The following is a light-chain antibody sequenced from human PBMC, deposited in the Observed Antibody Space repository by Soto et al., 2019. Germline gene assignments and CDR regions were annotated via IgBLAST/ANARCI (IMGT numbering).Light chain of an antibody. CDR1: QSISSN. V-gene: IGKV3-15*01. J-gene: IGKJ1*01. Sequence: EIVMTQSPATLPVSPGERATLSCRASQSISSNLAWYQQKLGQAPRLLIYRASTRATGIPARFSGSGSGTEFTLTISSLQSEDFALYYCHQYENWPQTFGQGTKVDIK. CDR3: HQYENWPQT. CDR2: RAS.